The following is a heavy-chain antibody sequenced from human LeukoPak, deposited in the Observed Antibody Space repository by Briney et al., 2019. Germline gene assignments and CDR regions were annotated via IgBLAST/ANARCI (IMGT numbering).Heavy chain of an antibody. CDR2: INSDGSST. Sequence: PGGSLRLSCAASGFTFSSYWMHWVRQAPEKGLVWVSRINSDGSSTSYADSVKGRFTISRDNAKNTLYLQMNSLRAEDTAVYYCARAEYYYDSSGYSPSFDYWGQGTLVTVSS. CDR1: GFTFSSYW. D-gene: IGHD3-22*01. CDR3: ARAEYYYDSSGYSPSFDY. V-gene: IGHV3-74*01. J-gene: IGHJ4*02.